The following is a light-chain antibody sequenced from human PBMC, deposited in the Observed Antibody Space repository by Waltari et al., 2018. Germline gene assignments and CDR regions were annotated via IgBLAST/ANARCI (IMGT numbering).Light chain of an antibody. J-gene: IGLJ1*01. CDR3: SSYTRRTTYV. CDR2: DVS. Sequence: QSALTQPPSVSGSPGQSFTIPCTGTSSYVDGYHSLSWYQQHPGKAPKLLIYDVSHRPSGVSNRFSGSKSDNTASLTISGLQAEDEADYYCSSYTRRTTYVFGTGTKVTVL. V-gene: IGLV2-14*03. CDR1: SSYVDGYHS.